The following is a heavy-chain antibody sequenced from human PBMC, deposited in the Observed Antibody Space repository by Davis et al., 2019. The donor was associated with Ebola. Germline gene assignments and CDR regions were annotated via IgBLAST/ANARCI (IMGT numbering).Heavy chain of an antibody. V-gene: IGHV4-59*01. CDR1: GGSISSYY. CDR3: ARWDMAGLTTPGYFDC. CDR2: IYYSGST. D-gene: IGHD4-11*01. J-gene: IGHJ4*02. Sequence: PSETLSLTCTVSGGSISSYYWTWIRQPPGKGLEWIGYIYYSGSTNYNPSLKSRVTISVDTSKNQFSLKLSSVTTADTAVYYCARWDMAGLTTPGYFDCWGQGTLVTVSP.